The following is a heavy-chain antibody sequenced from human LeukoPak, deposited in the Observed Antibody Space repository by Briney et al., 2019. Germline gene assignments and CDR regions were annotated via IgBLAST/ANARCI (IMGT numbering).Heavy chain of an antibody. D-gene: IGHD3-22*01. J-gene: IGHJ4*02. CDR1: GYTFTGYY. V-gene: IGHV1-2*04. CDR3: AYYYDSSGYYEGYFDY. CDR2: INPNSGGT. Sequence: ASVKVSCKASGYTFTGYYMHWVRQAPGQGLEWMGWINPNSGGTNYAQKFQGWVTMTRDTSISTAYMELSSLRSEDTAVYYCAYYYDSSGYYEGYFDYWGQGTLVTVSS.